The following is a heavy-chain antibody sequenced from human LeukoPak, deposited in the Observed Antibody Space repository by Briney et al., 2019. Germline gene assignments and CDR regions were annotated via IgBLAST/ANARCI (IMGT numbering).Heavy chain of an antibody. D-gene: IGHD1-26*01. Sequence: GGSLRLSCAASGFTFSSYSMNWVRQAPGKGLEWASYISSSSSTIYYAGSVKGRFTISRDNAKNSLFLQMNSLRAEDTAVYYCARSRGSSGSYPFDYWGQGTLVTVSS. V-gene: IGHV3-48*01. J-gene: IGHJ4*02. CDR2: ISSSSSTI. CDR1: GFTFSSYS. CDR3: ARSRGSSGSYPFDY.